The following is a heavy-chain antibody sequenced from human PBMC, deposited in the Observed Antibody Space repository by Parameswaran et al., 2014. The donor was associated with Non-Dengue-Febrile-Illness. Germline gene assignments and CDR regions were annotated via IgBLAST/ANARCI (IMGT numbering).Heavy chain of an antibody. J-gene: IGHJ4*02. V-gene: IGHV3-30-3*01. CDR3: ARKLAASSGYAYYFDY. CDR2: ISYDGSNK. Sequence: WIRQPPGKGLEWVAVISYDGSNKYYADSVKGRFTISRDNSKNTLYLQMNSLRAEDTAVYYCARKLAASSGYAYYFDYWGQGTLVTVSS. D-gene: IGHD6-19*01.